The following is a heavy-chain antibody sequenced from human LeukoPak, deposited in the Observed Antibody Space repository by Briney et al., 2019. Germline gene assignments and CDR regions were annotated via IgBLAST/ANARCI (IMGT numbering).Heavy chain of an antibody. Sequence: GGSLRLSCAASGFTFSSYAMHWVRQAPGKGLEYVSAISSNGGSTYYANSVKGRFTISRDNSKNTLYLQMGSLRAEDMAVYYCAREQDDNGPLDVWGKGTTVTVSS. CDR3: AREQDDNGPLDV. D-gene: IGHD1-1*01. V-gene: IGHV3-64*01. CDR2: ISSNGGST. CDR1: GFTFSSYA. J-gene: IGHJ6*04.